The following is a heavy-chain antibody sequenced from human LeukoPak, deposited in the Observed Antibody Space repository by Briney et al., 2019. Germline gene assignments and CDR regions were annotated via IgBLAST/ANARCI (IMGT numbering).Heavy chain of an antibody. D-gene: IGHD1-26*01. V-gene: IGHV3-21*01. CDR3: ERSGSTTTKTTDFDY. J-gene: IGHJ4*02. CDR2: ISTSSSYI. CDR1: GFTFSSNT. Sequence: GGSLRLSCAHSGFTFSSNTMHWVRQAPGKGLEWVSCISTSSSYIYYADSVKGRFTISRYNAKNSLYLQMNSLRAEDTAVYYCERSGSTTTKTTDFDYWGQGTLVTVSS.